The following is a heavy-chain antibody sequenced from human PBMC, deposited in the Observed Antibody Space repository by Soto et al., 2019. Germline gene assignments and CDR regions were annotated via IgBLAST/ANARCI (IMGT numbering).Heavy chain of an antibody. Sequence: QVTLKESGPVLVKPTETLTLTCTVSGFSLSNARMGVSWIRQPPGKALEWLAHSFSNDEKSYSTSLKSRLTISKDTSQRQVVLTRTNMDPVDTATYYCARMPGSRGWYDHWGQGPLVTVSS. CDR2: SFSNDEK. J-gene: IGHJ5*02. V-gene: IGHV2-26*01. CDR3: ARMPGSRGWYDH. CDR1: GFSLSNARMG. D-gene: IGHD2-15*01.